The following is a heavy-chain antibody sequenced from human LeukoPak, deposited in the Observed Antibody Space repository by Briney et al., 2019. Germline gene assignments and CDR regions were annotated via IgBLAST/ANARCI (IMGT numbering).Heavy chain of an antibody. CDR3: AREGYFDGAFGI. V-gene: IGHV4-30-4*01. CDR2: IYYSGST. CDR1: GGSISSGDYY. Sequence: SQTLSLTCTVSGGSISSGDYYWSWIRQPPGKGLEWIGYIYYSGSTYYNPSLKSRVTISVDTSKNQFSLKLSSVTAADTAVYYCAREGYFDGAFGIWGQGTMVTVSS. J-gene: IGHJ3*02. D-gene: IGHD3-9*01.